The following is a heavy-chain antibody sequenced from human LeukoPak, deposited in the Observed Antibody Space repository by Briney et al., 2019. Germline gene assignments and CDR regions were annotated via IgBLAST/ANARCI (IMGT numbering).Heavy chain of an antibody. V-gene: IGHV3-48*02. CDR3: ARDRYEYCSSTSCYSVGMDV. Sequence: QPGGSLRLSCAASGFTFSSYAMNWVRQAPGKGLEWVSYISSSSSTIYYADSVKGRFTISRDNAKNSLYLQMNSLRDEDTAVYYCARDRYEYCSSTSCYSVGMDVWGQGTTVTVSS. D-gene: IGHD2-2*01. CDR2: ISSSSSTI. J-gene: IGHJ6*02. CDR1: GFTFSSYA.